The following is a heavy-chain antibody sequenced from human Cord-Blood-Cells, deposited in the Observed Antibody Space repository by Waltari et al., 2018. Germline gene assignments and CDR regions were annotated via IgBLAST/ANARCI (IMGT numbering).Heavy chain of an antibody. D-gene: IGHD6-13*01. CDR1: GGSISSYY. Sequence: QVQLQESGPGLVKPSETLSLTCTVSGGSISSYYWSWIRQPPGKGLEWIGYIYYSGSTNNNPARKSRVTISVDTSKNQFSRKLSSVTAADTAVYYCARGKSASIAAAAADYWGQGTLVTVSS. CDR2: IYYSGST. J-gene: IGHJ4*02. V-gene: IGHV4-59*01. CDR3: ARGKSASIAAAAADY.